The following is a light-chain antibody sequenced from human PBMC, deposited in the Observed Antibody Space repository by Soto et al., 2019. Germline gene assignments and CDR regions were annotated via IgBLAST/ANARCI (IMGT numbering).Light chain of an antibody. J-gene: IGKJ1*01. V-gene: IGKV1-5*01. CDR1: QTISSW. CDR2: DAS. Sequence: DIQITQSPSTLSSSVLERFTITCRASQTISSWLAWYQQKPGEAPKLLIYDASALPRGVPSRFSGSGSGTKFTLTIASLQPDDFATYYCQQYETFSGTFGPGTKVDIK. CDR3: QQYETFSGT.